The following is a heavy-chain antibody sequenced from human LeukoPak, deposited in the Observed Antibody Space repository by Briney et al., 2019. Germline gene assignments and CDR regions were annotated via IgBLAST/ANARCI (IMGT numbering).Heavy chain of an antibody. CDR1: GYRFNTYW. D-gene: IGHD6-25*01. J-gene: IGHJ4*02. CDR3: VRQADGGSYYDY. CDR2: VYPANSAT. Sequence: GESLKISCKASGYRFNTYWIGWVRRTPEKGLEWIGIVYPANSATRYSPSFRGQVTISADMSITTAYLQWGGLKASDTAIYYCVRQADGGSYYDYWGQGTLVTVSS. V-gene: IGHV5-51*01.